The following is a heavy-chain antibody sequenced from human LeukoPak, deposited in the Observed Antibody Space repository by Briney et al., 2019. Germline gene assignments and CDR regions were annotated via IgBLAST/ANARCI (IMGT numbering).Heavy chain of an antibody. J-gene: IGHJ5*02. CDR2: MNPNSGNT. CDR3: ARGPDVAVAVS. V-gene: IGHV1-8*01. D-gene: IGHD6-19*01. CDR1: GYTFTSYD. Sequence: ASVKVSCKASGYTFTSYDINWVRQATGQGLEWMGWMNPNSGNTGYAQKFQGRVTITADESTSTAYMELSSLRSEDTAVYYCARGPDVAVAVSWGQGTLVTVSS.